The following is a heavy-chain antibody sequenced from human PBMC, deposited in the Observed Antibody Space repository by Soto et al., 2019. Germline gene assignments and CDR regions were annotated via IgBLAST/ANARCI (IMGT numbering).Heavy chain of an antibody. D-gene: IGHD2-2*01. Sequence: EVQLVESGGGLVKPGGSLRLSCAASGFTFSTYTMNWVRQAPGKGLEWVSSITGSSRFIYYADSVKGRFTISRDNAENSLYLQMNSLRAADKAVYYCARVGGGIVVVPGANRGDYWGQGTLVTVSS. V-gene: IGHV3-21*01. CDR2: ITGSSRFI. CDR3: ARVGGGIVVVPGANRGDY. CDR1: GFTFSTYT. J-gene: IGHJ4*02.